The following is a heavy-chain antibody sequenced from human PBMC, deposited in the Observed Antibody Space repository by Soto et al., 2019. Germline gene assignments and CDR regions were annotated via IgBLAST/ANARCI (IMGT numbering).Heavy chain of an antibody. CDR3: AREVARDYYYYGMDV. CDR1: GGSISSGGYY. CDR2: IYYSGST. V-gene: IGHV4-31*03. D-gene: IGHD2-15*01. Sequence: QLQLQESGPGLVKPSQTLSLTCTVSGGSISSGGYYWSWIRQHPGKGLEWIGYIYYSGSTYYNPSLTSRVTISVDTSKNQFSLKLSSVTAADTAVYYCAREVARDYYYYGMDVWGQGTTVTVSS. J-gene: IGHJ6*02.